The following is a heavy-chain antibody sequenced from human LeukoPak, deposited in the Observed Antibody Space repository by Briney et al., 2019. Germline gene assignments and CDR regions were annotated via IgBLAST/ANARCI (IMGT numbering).Heavy chain of an antibody. Sequence: ALVKVSCKASGYTFTSYGISWVRQAPGQGLEWVGWISAYNGNTNYAQKLQGRVTMTTDTSTSTAYMELRSLRSDDTAVYYCARDRGYYYDSSGYYYAWGQGTLVTVSS. D-gene: IGHD3-22*01. J-gene: IGHJ5*02. CDR1: GYTFTSYG. CDR3: ARDRGYYYDSSGYYYA. V-gene: IGHV1-18*01. CDR2: ISAYNGNT.